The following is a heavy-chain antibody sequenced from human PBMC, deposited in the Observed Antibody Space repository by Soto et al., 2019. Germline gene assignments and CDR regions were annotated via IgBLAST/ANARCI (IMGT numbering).Heavy chain of an antibody. Sequence: QLVESGGDLVQPGGSLRLSCVASGITLRNYWMSWVRQAPGKGLEWVATMSQDGSARDYLDSVKGRFTISRDDAETSLYLQMSSLRVEDTAIYSCARGPFWGQGTLVTVSS. CDR1: GITLRNYW. CDR3: ARGPF. V-gene: IGHV3-7*01. CDR2: MSQDGSAR. J-gene: IGHJ4*02.